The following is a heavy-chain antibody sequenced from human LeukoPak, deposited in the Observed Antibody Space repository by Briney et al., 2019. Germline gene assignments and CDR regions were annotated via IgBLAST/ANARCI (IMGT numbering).Heavy chain of an antibody. Sequence: GGSLRLSCAASGFTFSSYWMSWVRQAPGKGLEWVANIKQDGSEKYYVDSVKGRFTISRDNAKNSLYLQMNSLRAEDTAVYYCARDQEGYSYGPTRGGGPLDYWGQGTLVTVSS. CDR3: ARDQEGYSYGPTRGGGPLDY. CDR2: IKQDGSEK. CDR1: GFTFSSYW. V-gene: IGHV3-7*01. D-gene: IGHD5-18*01. J-gene: IGHJ4*02.